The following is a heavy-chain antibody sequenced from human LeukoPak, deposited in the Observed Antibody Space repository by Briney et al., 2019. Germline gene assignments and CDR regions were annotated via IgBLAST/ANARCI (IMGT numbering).Heavy chain of an antibody. CDR1: GDSVSSNSAT. D-gene: IGHD1-1*01. J-gene: IGHJ4*02. CDR2: TYYRSKWYN. V-gene: IGHV6-1*01. CDR3: ARQGTQFYYFDY. Sequence: SQTLSLTCAISGDSVSSNSATWNWIRQSPSRGLEWLGRTYYRSKWYNHYAVSVKSRITINPDTSKNQFSLQLNSVTPEDTAVYYCARQGTQFYYFDYWGQGTLVTVSS.